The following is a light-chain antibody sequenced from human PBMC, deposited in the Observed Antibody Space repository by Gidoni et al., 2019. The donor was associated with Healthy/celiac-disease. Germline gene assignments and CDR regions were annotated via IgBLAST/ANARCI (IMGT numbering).Light chain of an antibody. V-gene: IGKV3-15*01. CDR1: QSVSSN. CDR3: QQYNNWPPVT. Sequence: ELVITQSPATLSVSPGERATLSCRASQSVSSNLAWYQQKPGQAPRLLIYGASTRATGIPARFSGSGSGTEFTLTISSMQSEDFAVYYCQQYNNWPPVTFGHGTKVDIK. CDR2: GAS. J-gene: IGKJ3*01.